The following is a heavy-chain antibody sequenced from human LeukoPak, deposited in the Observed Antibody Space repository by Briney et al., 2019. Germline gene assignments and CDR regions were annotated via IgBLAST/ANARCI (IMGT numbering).Heavy chain of an antibody. CDR1: GGSIRS. J-gene: IGHJ4*02. CDR2: ISYDGSNE. V-gene: IGHV3-30*18. CDR3: AKGPAPRLGEFSYHALVDY. Sequence: LSLTCTVSGGSIRSSYYYWGWIRQPPGKGLEWVAFISYDGSNENIADSVKGRFIISRDNSKNTLYLQMNSLRAEDTAVYYCAKGPAPRLGEFSYHALVDYWGQGTLVTVSS. D-gene: IGHD3-16*02.